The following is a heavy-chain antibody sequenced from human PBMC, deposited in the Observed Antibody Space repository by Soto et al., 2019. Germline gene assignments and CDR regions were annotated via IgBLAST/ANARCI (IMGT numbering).Heavy chain of an antibody. CDR3: AASYSSSWYRESYYYYGMDV. V-gene: IGHV4-39*01. CDR2: IYYRGST. CDR1: GGSISSSSYY. J-gene: IGHJ6*02. Sequence: SETLSLTCTVSGGSISSSSYYWGWIRQPPGKGLEWIGSIYYRGSTYHNPPLKSRVTISVDTSKNQFSLKLSSVTAADTAVYYCAASYSSSWYRESYYYYGMDVWGQGTTVTVSS. D-gene: IGHD6-13*01.